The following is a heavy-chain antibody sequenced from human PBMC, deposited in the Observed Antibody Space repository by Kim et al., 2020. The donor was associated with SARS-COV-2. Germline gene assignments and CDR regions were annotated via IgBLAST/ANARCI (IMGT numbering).Heavy chain of an antibody. CDR2: IYPGDSDT. CDR3: ARHGYYAGHPTYYYYYYGMDV. D-gene: IGHD3-22*01. CDR1: GYSFTSYW. V-gene: IGHV5-51*01. Sequence: GESLKISCKGSGYSFTSYWIGWVRQMPGKGLEWMGIIYPGDSDTRYSPSFQGQVTISADKSISTAYLQWSSLKASDTAMYYCARHGYYAGHPTYYYYYYGMDVWGQGTTVTVSS. J-gene: IGHJ6*02.